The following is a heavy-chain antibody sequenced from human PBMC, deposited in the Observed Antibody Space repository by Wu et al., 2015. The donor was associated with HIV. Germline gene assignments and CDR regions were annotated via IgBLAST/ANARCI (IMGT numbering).Heavy chain of an antibody. D-gene: IGHD3-10*01. V-gene: IGHV1-18*01. CDR2: ISAYNGNT. CDR1: GYTFTSYG. J-gene: IGHJ3*02. Sequence: QVQLVQSGAEVKKPGASVKVSCKASGYTFTSYGISWVRQAPGQGLEWMGWISAYNGNTNYAQKLQGRVTMTTDTSTSTAYMELRSLRSDDTAVYYCARDSLWFGDYCLSSFDIVGPKGQWSPSLQ. CDR3: ARDSLWFGDYCLSSFDI.